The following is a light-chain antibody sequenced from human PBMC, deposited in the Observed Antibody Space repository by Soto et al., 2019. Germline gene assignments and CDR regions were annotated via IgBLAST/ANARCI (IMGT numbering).Light chain of an antibody. V-gene: IGKV3-20*01. CDR1: QSVSSTY. J-gene: IGKJ1*01. CDR2: AAS. CDR3: QHYGSSPTWT. Sequence: EIVLTQSPGTLSLSPGERATLSCRASQSVSSTYLAWYQQKPGQAPRLLIYAASSRATGIPDRFSGSGSGTAFTLTISRLGPEDFAVYYCQHYGSSPTWTFGQGTKVEIK.